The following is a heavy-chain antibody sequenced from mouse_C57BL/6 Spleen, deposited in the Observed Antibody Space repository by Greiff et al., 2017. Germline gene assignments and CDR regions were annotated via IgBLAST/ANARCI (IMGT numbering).Heavy chain of an antibody. CDR1: GYTFTSYW. Sequence: VQLQQPGAELVKPGASVKMSCKASGYTFTSYWITWVKQRPGQGLEWIGDIYPGSGSTNYNEKFKSKATLTVDTSSSTAYMQLSSLTSEDSAVYYCAISYGYDEYYFDYWGQGTTLTVSS. D-gene: IGHD2-2*01. V-gene: IGHV1-55*01. J-gene: IGHJ2*01. CDR2: IYPGSGST. CDR3: AISYGYDEYYFDY.